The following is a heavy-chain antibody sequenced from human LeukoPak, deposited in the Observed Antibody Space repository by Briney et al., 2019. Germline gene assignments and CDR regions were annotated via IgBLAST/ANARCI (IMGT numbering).Heavy chain of an antibody. Sequence: GASVKVSCKASGYTFTSYGISWVRQAPGQGLEWMGWISAYNGNTNYAQKLQGGVTMTTDTSTSTAYMELRSLRSDDTAVYYCARQEHDSSGWYYFDYWGQGTLVTVSS. J-gene: IGHJ4*02. CDR3: ARQEHDSSGWYYFDY. CDR2: ISAYNGNT. CDR1: GYTFTSYG. V-gene: IGHV1-18*01. D-gene: IGHD6-19*01.